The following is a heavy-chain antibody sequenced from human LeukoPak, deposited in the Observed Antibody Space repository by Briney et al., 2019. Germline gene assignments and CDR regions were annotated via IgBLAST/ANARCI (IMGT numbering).Heavy chain of an antibody. V-gene: IGHV5-51*01. CDR1: GYSFTSYW. J-gene: IGHJ6*04. D-gene: IGHD3-10*01. CDR2: IYPGDSDT. Sequence: GESLKISCQGSGYSFTSYWIGWVRQMPGKGLEWMGIIYPGDSDTRYSPSFQGQVTISADKSISTAYLQWSSLKASDTAMYYCARSYGSGSYNYYYYGMDVWGKGTTVTVSS. CDR3: ARSYGSGSYNYYYYGMDV.